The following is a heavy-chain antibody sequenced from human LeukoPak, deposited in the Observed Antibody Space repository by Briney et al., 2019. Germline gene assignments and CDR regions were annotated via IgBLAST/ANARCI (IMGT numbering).Heavy chain of an antibody. CDR2: IYYSGST. CDR1: GGSISSYY. V-gene: IGHV4-59*01. CDR3: ASSVGYDFWSGYFAQFDP. Sequence: SETLSLTCTVSGGSISSYYWSWLRQPPGKGLEWIGYIYYSGSTNYNPSLKSRVTISVDTSKNQFSLKLSSVTAADTAVYYCASSVGYDFWSGYFAQFDPWGQGTLVTVSS. D-gene: IGHD3-3*01. J-gene: IGHJ5*02.